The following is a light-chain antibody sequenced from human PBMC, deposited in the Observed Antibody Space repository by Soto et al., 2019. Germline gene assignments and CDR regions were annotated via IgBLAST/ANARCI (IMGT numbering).Light chain of an antibody. CDR3: AAWDNSLTGYV. CDR1: NSTIGSNY. J-gene: IGLJ1*01. CDR2: MND. Sequence: QSVLTQPPSASGPPGQRVTISCFGDNSTIGSNYVYWYQQLPGTAPTLLIYMNDQRPSGVPDRFSGSKSDTSASLAISGLRSEDEAEYYCAAWDNSLTGYVFGTGTKLTVL. V-gene: IGLV1-47*01.